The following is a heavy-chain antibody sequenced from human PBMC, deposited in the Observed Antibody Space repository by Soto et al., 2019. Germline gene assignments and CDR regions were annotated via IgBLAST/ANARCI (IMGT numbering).Heavy chain of an antibody. CDR3: ARGRGRGIYHYGLDV. Sequence: QVQLQQWGAGLLKASETLSLTCAVYGESFSGYFLTWIRQHPGKGLEWIGEINHSGSTNFNPSLKSRVIISVDTSKNQFSLKLSSVTAADTAVYYCARGRGRGIYHYGLDVWGLGTTVTVSS. CDR1: GESFSGYF. D-gene: IGHD1-20*01. V-gene: IGHV4-34*01. CDR2: INHSGST. J-gene: IGHJ6*02.